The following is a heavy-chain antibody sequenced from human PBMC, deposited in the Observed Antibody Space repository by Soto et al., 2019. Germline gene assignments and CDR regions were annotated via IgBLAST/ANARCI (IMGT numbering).Heavy chain of an antibody. J-gene: IGHJ6*02. CDR3: ARPVLRFLEWFSPGSGMDV. CDR1: GGTFSSYA. Sequence: GASVKVSCKASGGTFSSYAISWVRQAPGQGLEWMGGIIPIFGTANYAQKFQGRVTITADESTSTAYMELSSLRSEDTAVYYCARPVLRFLEWFSPGSGMDVWGQGTTVTVSS. CDR2: IIPIFGTA. V-gene: IGHV1-69*13. D-gene: IGHD3-3*01.